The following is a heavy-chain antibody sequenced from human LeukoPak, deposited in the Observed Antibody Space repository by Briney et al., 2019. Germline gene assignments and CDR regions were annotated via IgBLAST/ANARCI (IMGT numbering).Heavy chain of an antibody. J-gene: IGHJ5*02. CDR1: GGSISSSSYY. CDR2: IYYSGST. V-gene: IGHV4-39*07. CDR3: ARDIIVRCSGGSCNVRSGVFDP. D-gene: IGHD2-15*01. Sequence: SETLSLTCTVSGGSISSSSYYWGWIRQPPGKGLEWIGSIYYSGSTYYNPSLKSRVTISVDTSKNQFSLKLSSVTAADTAVYYCARDIIVRCSGGSCNVRSGVFDPWGQGTLVTVSS.